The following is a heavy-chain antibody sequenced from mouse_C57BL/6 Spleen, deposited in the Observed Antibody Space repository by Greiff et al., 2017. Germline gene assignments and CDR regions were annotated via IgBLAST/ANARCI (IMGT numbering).Heavy chain of an antibody. V-gene: IGHV5-4*01. CDR2: ISDGGSYT. CDR3: ARDLGGYYFDY. CDR1: GFTFSSYA. D-gene: IGHD4-1*01. J-gene: IGHJ2*01. Sequence: EVNLVESGGGLVKPGGSLKLSCAASGFTFSSYAMSWVRQTPEKRLEWVATISDGGSYTYYPDNVKGRFTISRDNAKNNLYLQMSHLKSEDTAMYYCARDLGGYYFDYWGQGTTLTVSS.